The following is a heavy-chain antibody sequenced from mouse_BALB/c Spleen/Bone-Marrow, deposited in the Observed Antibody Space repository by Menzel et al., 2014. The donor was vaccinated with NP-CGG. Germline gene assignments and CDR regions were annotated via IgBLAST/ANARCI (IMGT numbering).Heavy chain of an antibody. D-gene: IGHD3-2*02. J-gene: IGHJ4*01. CDR3: ARVTSSAVGAMDY. Sequence: VQVVESGPGLVAPSQSLSITCTVSGFSLTNYGVHWVRQPPGKGLEWLGVIRAGGSTNYNSALMSRLSISKDNSKSQVFLKMNSLQTDDTAMYYCARVTSSAVGAMDYWGQGTSVTVSS. V-gene: IGHV2-9*02. CDR2: IRAGGST. CDR1: GFSLTNYG.